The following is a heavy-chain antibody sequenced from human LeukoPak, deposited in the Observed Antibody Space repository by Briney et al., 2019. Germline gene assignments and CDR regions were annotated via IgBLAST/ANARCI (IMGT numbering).Heavy chain of an antibody. V-gene: IGHV3-74*01. CDR2: IKSDGSTT. D-gene: IGHD1-26*01. Sequence: PGESLRLSWAASGXTFSTYWMHWVRQAPGKGLVWVSRIKSDGSTTNYGDSVKDRFTISRDNAKNTLYLQMNSLRADDTAVYYCARDPVGGRPDLWGQGTLVTVSS. CDR1: GXTFSTYW. J-gene: IGHJ4*02. CDR3: ARDPVGGRPDL.